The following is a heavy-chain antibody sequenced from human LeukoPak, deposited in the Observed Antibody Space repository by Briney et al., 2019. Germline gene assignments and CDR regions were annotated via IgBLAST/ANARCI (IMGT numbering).Heavy chain of an antibody. Sequence: SETLSLTCAVYGGSFSGYYWSWIRQPPGKGLEWIGEINHSGSTNYNPSLKSRVTISVDTSKNQFSLKLSSVTAADTAVYYCARSGLIRFDYWGQGTLVTVSS. V-gene: IGHV4-34*01. J-gene: IGHJ4*02. CDR1: GGSFSGYY. D-gene: IGHD2-15*01. CDR3: ARSGLIRFDY. CDR2: INHSGST.